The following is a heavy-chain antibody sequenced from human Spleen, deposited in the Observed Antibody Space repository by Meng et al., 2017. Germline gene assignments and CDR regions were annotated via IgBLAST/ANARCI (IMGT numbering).Heavy chain of an antibody. J-gene: IGHJ4*02. D-gene: IGHD1-26*01. V-gene: IGHV3-48*03. Sequence: GGSLRLSCAASGFTFSIYEMNWVRQAPGKGLESISYISNSGDTIYYTDSVKGRFTISRDNAKSSLYLHMNGLRAEDTAVYFCAGGLRGGSSSYWGQGMLVTVSS. CDR2: ISNSGDTI. CDR3: AGGLRGGSSSY. CDR1: GFTFSIYE.